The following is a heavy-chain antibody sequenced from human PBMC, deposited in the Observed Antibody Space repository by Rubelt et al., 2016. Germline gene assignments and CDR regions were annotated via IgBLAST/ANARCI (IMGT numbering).Heavy chain of an antibody. D-gene: IGHD6-19*01. CDR2: IYYSGST. CDR1: GGSISSSSYY. Sequence: QLQLQESGPGLVKPSETLSLPCPVSGGSISSSSYYWGWIRQPPGKGLEWIGGIYYSGSTYYNPALMCGVPVSVDTSKNQCSLKLSSVTAADTAVYYCARSIAVAGFDYYYYMDVWGKGTTVTVSS. V-gene: IGHV4-39*01. CDR3: ARSIAVAGFDYYYYMDV. J-gene: IGHJ6*03.